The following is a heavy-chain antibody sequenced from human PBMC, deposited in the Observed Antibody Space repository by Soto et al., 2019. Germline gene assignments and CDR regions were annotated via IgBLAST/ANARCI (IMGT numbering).Heavy chain of an antibody. CDR2: ISTGSGHI. Sequence: EVQLVESGGGPVKPGGSLRLSCVVSGFAFSSYSMNWVRQTPGKGLEWVSSISTGSGHIYYADSVKGRFTVSRDNAKNSLYLQMNSLRAEDTAVYYCARDAVASREGFGSNWFDPWGQGTLVTVSS. V-gene: IGHV3-21*01. CDR1: GFAFSSYS. J-gene: IGHJ5*02. D-gene: IGHD3-10*01. CDR3: ARDAVASREGFGSNWFDP.